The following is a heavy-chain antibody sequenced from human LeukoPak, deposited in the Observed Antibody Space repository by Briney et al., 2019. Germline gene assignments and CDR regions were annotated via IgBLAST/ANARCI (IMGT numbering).Heavy chain of an antibody. V-gene: IGHV1-69*06. CDR3: ARAARTLFGVFIIAAFDI. CDR2: IIPIFGAA. D-gene: IGHD3-3*01. CDR1: GGTFSSYA. J-gene: IGHJ3*02. Sequence: GASVKVSCKASGGTFSSYAISWVRQAPGQGLEWMGGIIPIFGAANYAQKFQGRVTITADTSTNTAYMELGSLRSEDAAVYYCARAARTLFGVFIIAAFDIWGQGTMVTVSS.